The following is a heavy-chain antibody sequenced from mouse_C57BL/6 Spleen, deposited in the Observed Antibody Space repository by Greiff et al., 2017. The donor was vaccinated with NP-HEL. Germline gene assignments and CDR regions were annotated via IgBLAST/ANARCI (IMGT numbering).Heavy chain of an antibody. V-gene: IGHV5-9-1*02. CDR3: TRDKDYGSSGGYFDY. J-gene: IGHJ2*01. CDR2: ISSGGDYI. CDR1: GFTFSSYA. D-gene: IGHD1-1*01. Sequence: EVQRVESGEGLVKPGGSLKLSCAASGFTFSSYAMSWVRQTPEKRLEWVAYISSGGDYIYYADTVKGRFTISRDNARNTLYLQMSSLKSEDTAMYYCTRDKDYGSSGGYFDYWGQGTTLTVSS.